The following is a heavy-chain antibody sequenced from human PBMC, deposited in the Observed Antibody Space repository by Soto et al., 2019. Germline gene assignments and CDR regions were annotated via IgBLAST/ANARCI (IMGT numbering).Heavy chain of an antibody. V-gene: IGHV1-18*04. CDR1: GYTFTRYI. J-gene: IGHJ4*02. D-gene: IGHD3-3*01. CDR2: ISNYNGDT. Sequence: ASVKVSCKASGYTFTRYIINWVRQAPGQGLEWVGWISNYNGDTKYAEKFQGRVTLTTDTSTTTTYMDLRSLTSDDTAVYYCARDLRNYDFWSGYLGYWGQGTLVTVSS. CDR3: ARDLRNYDFWSGYLGY.